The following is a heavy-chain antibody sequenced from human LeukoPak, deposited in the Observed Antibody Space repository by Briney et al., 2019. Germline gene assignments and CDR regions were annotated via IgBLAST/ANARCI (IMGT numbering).Heavy chain of an antibody. CDR1: GITVSNYD. D-gene: IGHD3-10*01. Sequence: GGSLRLSCVVSGITVSNYDMSWVRQAPGKGLEWVSGIRESGGGTNYADSVKGRFTISRDNSKNTVYLQMNSLRAEDTAVYFCAKRGIVIRGVLIMGFHKAAHYFDYWGQGILVTVSS. J-gene: IGHJ4*02. CDR3: AKRGIVIRGVLIMGFHKAAHYFDY. CDR2: IRESGGGT. V-gene: IGHV3-23*01.